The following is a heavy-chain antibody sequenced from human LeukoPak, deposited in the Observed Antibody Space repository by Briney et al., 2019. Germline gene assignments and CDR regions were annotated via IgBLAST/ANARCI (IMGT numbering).Heavy chain of an antibody. CDR1: GFTVSSNY. CDR3: ARNRLRATATYMDV. V-gene: IGHV3-66*02. Sequence: GGSLRLSCAASGFTVSSNYMSWVRQAPGKGLEWVSVIYSGGSTYYADSVRGRFTISRDNSEGTLYLQIITLRAVDTAVYYCARNRLRATATYMDVWGKGTTVTVSS. CDR2: IYSGGST. J-gene: IGHJ6*04. D-gene: IGHD2-15*01.